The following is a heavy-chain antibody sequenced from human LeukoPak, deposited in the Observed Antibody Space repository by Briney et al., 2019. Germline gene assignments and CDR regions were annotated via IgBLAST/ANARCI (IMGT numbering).Heavy chain of an antibody. D-gene: IGHD3-10*01. CDR2: INPNSGGT. CDR1: GYTFTGYY. CDR3: ARPYGSGTNSPADY. Sequence: ASVKVSCKASGYTFTGYYMHWVRQAPGQGLEWMGWINPNSGGTNYAQKFQGRVTMTRDTSISTAYMELSRLRSDDTAVYYCARPYGSGTNSPADYWGQGTLVTASS. J-gene: IGHJ4*02. V-gene: IGHV1-2*02.